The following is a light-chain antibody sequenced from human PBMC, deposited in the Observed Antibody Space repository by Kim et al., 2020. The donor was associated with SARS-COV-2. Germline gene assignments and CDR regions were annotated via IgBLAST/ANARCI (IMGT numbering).Light chain of an antibody. CDR1: QSISSW. J-gene: IGKJ2*01. V-gene: IGKV1-5*03. CDR3: QKYNSYST. CDR2: KAS. Sequence: DIQMTQSPSTLSASVGDRVTITCRASQSISSWLAWYQQKPGKAPKLLIYKASSLESGVPSRFSGSGSGTEFTLTISSLQPDDFATYYCQKYNSYSTFGQGTKLE.